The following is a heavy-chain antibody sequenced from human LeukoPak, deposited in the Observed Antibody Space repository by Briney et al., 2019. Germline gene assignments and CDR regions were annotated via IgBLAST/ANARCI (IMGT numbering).Heavy chain of an antibody. CDR3: ARVNLGGFGEKGYFDY. D-gene: IGHD3-10*01. CDR2: IYTTGTT. CDR1: GGSISSSSYY. V-gene: IGHV4-61*02. Sequence: SETPSLTCTVSGGSISSSSYYWGWIRQPAGKGLEWIGLIYTTGTTNYNPSLKSRVTMSVDTSKNQFSLNLSSVSATDTAVYYCARVNLGGFGEKGYFDYWGQGTLVTVSS. J-gene: IGHJ4*02.